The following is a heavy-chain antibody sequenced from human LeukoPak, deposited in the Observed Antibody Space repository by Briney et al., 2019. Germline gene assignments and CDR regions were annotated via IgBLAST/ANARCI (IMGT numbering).Heavy chain of an antibody. J-gene: IGHJ5*02. D-gene: IGHD6-13*01. Sequence: GGSLRLSCAASGFTFDDYAMHWVRQAPGKGLEWVSGISWNSGSIGYADSVKGRFTISRDNAKNSLYLQMNSLRAEDTALYYCARWYQAAAGTKGGWFDPWGQGTLVTVSS. CDR2: ISWNSGSI. CDR3: ARWYQAAAGTKGGWFDP. CDR1: GFTFDDYA. V-gene: IGHV3-9*01.